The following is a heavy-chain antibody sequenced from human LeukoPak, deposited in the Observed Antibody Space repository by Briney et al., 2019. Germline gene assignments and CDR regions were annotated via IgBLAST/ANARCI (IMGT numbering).Heavy chain of an antibody. J-gene: IGHJ3*02. V-gene: IGHV3-7*01. CDR2: IKEDGSEK. Sequence: GGSPRLSCAASGLTFSKSWMSWVRQAPGQGLEWVAAIKEDGSEKDYVDSVKGRFTISRDNAKNSLYLQMNSLRAEDTAVYYCTTRGNYGSDLGDAFDIWGQGTMVTVSS. CDR1: GLTFSKSW. D-gene: IGHD3-10*01. CDR3: TTRGNYGSDLGDAFDI.